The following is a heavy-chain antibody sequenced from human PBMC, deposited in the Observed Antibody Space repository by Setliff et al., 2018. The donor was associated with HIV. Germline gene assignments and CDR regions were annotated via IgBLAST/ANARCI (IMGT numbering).Heavy chain of an antibody. Sequence: GASVKVSCKASGYTFTSCFLHWVRQAPGQGLEYMGIINPSDGSADYVEKFQDRVTITRDTSTSTVYMEMSSLRSEDTAIYYCAKEYHTAATGTRVANYFDSWGQGTLVTVSS. V-gene: IGHV1-46*01. CDR1: GYTFTSCF. CDR2: INPSDGSA. J-gene: IGHJ4*02. CDR3: AKEYHTAATGTRVANYFDS. D-gene: IGHD6-13*01.